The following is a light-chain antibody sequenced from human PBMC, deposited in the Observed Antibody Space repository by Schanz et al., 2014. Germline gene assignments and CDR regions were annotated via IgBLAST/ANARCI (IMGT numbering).Light chain of an antibody. CDR1: SSDVGTYSF. J-gene: IGLJ3*02. Sequence: QSVLTQPASVSGSPGQSITISCTGTSSDVGTYSFISWYQHHPGKAPKLMIYEDTKRPSGVSSRFSGSKSGNTASLTISRLQAEDEADYYCCSYVGSSTFAVFGGGTKLTVL. V-gene: IGLV2-23*02. CDR2: EDT. CDR3: CSYVGSSTFAV.